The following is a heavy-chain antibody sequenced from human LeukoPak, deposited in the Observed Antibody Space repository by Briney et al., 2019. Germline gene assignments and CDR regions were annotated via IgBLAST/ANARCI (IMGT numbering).Heavy chain of an antibody. CDR2: ISSSGSTI. CDR3: ARAELAHWGYYFDY. J-gene: IGHJ4*02. D-gene: IGHD3-16*01. CDR1: GFTFSSYE. V-gene: IGHV3-48*03. Sequence: AGGPLRLSCAASGFTFSSYEMNWVRQAPGKGLEWVSYISSSGSTIYYADSVKGRFTISRDNAKNSLYLQMNSLRAEDTAVYYCARAELAHWGYYFDYWGQGTLVTVSS.